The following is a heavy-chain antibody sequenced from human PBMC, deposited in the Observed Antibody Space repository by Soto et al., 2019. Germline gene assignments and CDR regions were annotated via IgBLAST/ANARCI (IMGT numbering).Heavy chain of an antibody. CDR1: GGSFSGHS. J-gene: IGHJ5*01. CDR2: INHSGRV. D-gene: IGHD3-22*01. V-gene: IGHV4-34*01. Sequence: SETLSLTCAVYGGSFSGHSWTWIRQSPGKGLEWIGDINHSGRVNYSPSLKSRVAISLDTSKNQFSLTLSAVTAADTAMYYCSTRAYDTNGYYRFDPWGQGTLVTVSS. CDR3: STRAYDTNGYYRFDP.